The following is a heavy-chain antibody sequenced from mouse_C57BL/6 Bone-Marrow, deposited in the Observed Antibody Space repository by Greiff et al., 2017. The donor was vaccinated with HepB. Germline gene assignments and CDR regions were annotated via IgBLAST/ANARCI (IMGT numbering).Heavy chain of an antibody. J-gene: IGHJ1*03. V-gene: IGHV1-82*01. D-gene: IGHD1-1*01. Sequence: VQLQQSGPELVKPGASVKISCKASGYAFSSSWMNWVKQRPGKGLEWIGRIYPGDGDTNYNGKFKGKATLTADKSSSTAYMQLSSLTSEDAAVYFCARSTYGSGWYFDVWGTGTTVTVSS. CDR2: IYPGDGDT. CDR3: ARSTYGSGWYFDV. CDR1: GYAFSSSW.